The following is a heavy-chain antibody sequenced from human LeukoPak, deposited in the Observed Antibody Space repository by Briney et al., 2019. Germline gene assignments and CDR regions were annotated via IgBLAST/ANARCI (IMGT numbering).Heavy chain of an antibody. V-gene: IGHV1-18*01. Sequence: ASVKVSCKASGYTFTSHGINWVRQAPGQGLEWMGWISAYNGNTNYAQKPQGRATMTTDTSTSTAYMELRSLRSDDTAVFYCARSLDEYASSGSDYWGQGTLVTVSS. J-gene: IGHJ4*02. CDR2: ISAYNGNT. CDR3: ARSLDEYASSGSDY. CDR1: GYTFTSHG. D-gene: IGHD5-18*01.